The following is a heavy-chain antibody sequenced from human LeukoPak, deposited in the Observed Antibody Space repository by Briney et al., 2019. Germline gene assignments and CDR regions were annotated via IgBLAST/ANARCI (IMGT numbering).Heavy chain of an antibody. CDR3: ARPLLRFLEQGAFDI. Sequence: GGSLRLSCAASGFTFSAYGMHWVRQAPGKGLEWVAVTLYDGSKQYYADSVKGRFTISRDNSMNTLYLQTNSLRPEDTAVYYCARPLLRFLEQGAFDIWGQGTMVTVSS. CDR2: TLYDGSKQ. CDR1: GFTFSAYG. V-gene: IGHV3-30*03. J-gene: IGHJ3*02. D-gene: IGHD3-3*01.